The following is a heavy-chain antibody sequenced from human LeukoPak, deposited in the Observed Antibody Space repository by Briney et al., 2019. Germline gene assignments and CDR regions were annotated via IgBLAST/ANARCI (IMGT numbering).Heavy chain of an antibody. CDR2: ISSSSSTI. CDR1: GFTFSSYT. CDR3: ARDCSSTSCYALDY. V-gene: IGHV3-48*01. Sequence: GGSLRLSCAASGFTFSSYTMNWVRQAPGKGLEWVSYISSSSSTIYYADSVKGRFTISRDNAKNSLYPQMNSLRAEDTAVYYCARDCSSTSCYALDYWGQGTLVTVSS. J-gene: IGHJ4*02. D-gene: IGHD2-2*01.